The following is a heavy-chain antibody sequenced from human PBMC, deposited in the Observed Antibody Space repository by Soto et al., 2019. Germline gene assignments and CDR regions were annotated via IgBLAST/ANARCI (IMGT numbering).Heavy chain of an antibody. CDR2: IWYDGSNK. CDR1: GFTFSSYG. J-gene: IGHJ5*02. Sequence: QVQLVESGGGVVQPGRSLRLSCAASGFTFSSYGMHWVRQAPGKGLEWVAVIWYDGSNKYYADSVKGRFTISRDNSKNTLYLQMNSLRAEGTAVYYCAREYPLCSGGSCYSGRYWFDPWGQGTLVTVSS. D-gene: IGHD2-15*01. V-gene: IGHV3-33*01. CDR3: AREYPLCSGGSCYSGRYWFDP.